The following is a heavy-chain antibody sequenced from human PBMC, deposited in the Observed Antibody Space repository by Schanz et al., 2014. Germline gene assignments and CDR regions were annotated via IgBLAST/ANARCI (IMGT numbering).Heavy chain of an antibody. Sequence: QVQLVQSGAEVKKPGASVRLSCEASGYTFTSYYMHWVRQAPGQGLEWMGIINPSGGSTSYAQKFQGRVTMTRDTSTSTVYMELSSLRSEDTAVYYCARDGEAAAGCDYWGQGTLVTVAS. CDR2: INPSGGST. CDR1: GYTFTSYY. J-gene: IGHJ4*02. CDR3: ARDGEAAAGCDY. V-gene: IGHV1-46*03. D-gene: IGHD6-13*01.